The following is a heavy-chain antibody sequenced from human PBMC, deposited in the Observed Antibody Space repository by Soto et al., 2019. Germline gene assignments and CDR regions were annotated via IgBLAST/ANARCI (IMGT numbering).Heavy chain of an antibody. CDR2: LYWDDGK. CDR3: AHRPAYDSSTGYYPLDY. CDR1: GFSLSTSGVG. J-gene: IGHJ4*02. D-gene: IGHD3-9*01. V-gene: IGHV2-5*02. Sequence: SGPTLVNPTQTLALTCTFSGFSLSTSGVGVAWIRQPPGKALEWLALLYWDDGKRYSPSLKTRLNITKDTSKSQVVLTLTNVDPVDTATYYCAHRPAYDSSTGYYPLDYWGQGSLVTVSS.